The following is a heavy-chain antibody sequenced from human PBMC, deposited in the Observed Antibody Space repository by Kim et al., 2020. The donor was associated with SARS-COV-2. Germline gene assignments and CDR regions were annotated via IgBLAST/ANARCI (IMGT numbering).Heavy chain of an antibody. CDR3: ARGPGSSSWYYYYGMDV. Sequence: GGSLRLSCAASGFTFSSYSMNWVRQAPGKGLEWVSSISSSSSYIYYADSVKGRFTISRDNAKNSLYLQMNSLRAEDTAVYYCARGPGSSSWYYYYGMDVWGQGTTVTVSS. J-gene: IGHJ6*02. V-gene: IGHV3-21*01. CDR1: GFTFSSYS. D-gene: IGHD6-13*01. CDR2: ISSSSSYI.